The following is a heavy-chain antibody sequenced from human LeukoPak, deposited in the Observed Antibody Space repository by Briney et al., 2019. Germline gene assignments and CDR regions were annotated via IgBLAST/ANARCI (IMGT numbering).Heavy chain of an antibody. J-gene: IGHJ4*02. Sequence: GGSLRLSCAPSGFTFSSYEMNWVRQAPGKGLEWISYISSRGSPIYYADSVEGRFTISRDNAKSSLYLQMNSLRVEDTAVYYCARGPGAYCSGTTCYVYWGQGTLVTVSS. CDR1: GFTFSSYE. V-gene: IGHV3-48*03. CDR3: ARGPGAYCSGTTCYVY. D-gene: IGHD2-2*01. CDR2: ISSRGSPI.